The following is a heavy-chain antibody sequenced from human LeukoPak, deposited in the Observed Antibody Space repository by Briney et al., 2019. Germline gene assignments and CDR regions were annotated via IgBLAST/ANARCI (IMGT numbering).Heavy chain of an antibody. Sequence: PSQTLSLTFTISGGSISSGDYYWSWIRQPPGKGLEWIGYIYYSGSTYYNPSLRSRVTISIDTSKNQFSLKLSSVTAADTAVYYCASITIYSNGYPNYFDYWSQGTLVTVSS. J-gene: IGHJ4*02. V-gene: IGHV4-30-4*01. D-gene: IGHD3-22*01. CDR3: ASITIYSNGYPNYFDY. CDR1: GGSISSGDYY. CDR2: IYYSGST.